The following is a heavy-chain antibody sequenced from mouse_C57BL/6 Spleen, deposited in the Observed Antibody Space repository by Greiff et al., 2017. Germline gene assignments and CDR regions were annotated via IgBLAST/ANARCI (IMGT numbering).Heavy chain of an antibody. CDR1: GYTFTDYN. CDR3: ARDYDGLYAMDY. D-gene: IGHD2-4*01. CDR2: INPNNGGT. J-gene: IGHJ4*01. Sequence: EVQLQQSGPELVKPGASVKIPCKASGYTFTDYNMDWVKQSPGKSLEWIGDINPNNGGTIYNQKFKGKATLTVDKSSSTAYMELRSLTSEDTAVYYCARDYDGLYAMDYWGEGTSVTVSS. V-gene: IGHV1-18*01.